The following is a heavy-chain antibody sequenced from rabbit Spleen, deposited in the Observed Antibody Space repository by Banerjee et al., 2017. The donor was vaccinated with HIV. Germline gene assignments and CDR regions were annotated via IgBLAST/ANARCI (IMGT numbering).Heavy chain of an antibody. CDR2: IHTGSGST. J-gene: IGHJ6*01. D-gene: IGHD1-1*01. V-gene: IGHV1S43*01. Sequence: QQQLEESGGGLVKPGGTLTLTCKASGIDLSRGYYMCWVRQAPGKGLEWIGCIHTGSGSTYYASWANGRLTITRSTSLNTVTLQMTSLTAADTATYFCARDTSTSFSSYGMDLWGPGTLVTVS. CDR1: GIDLSRGYY. CDR3: ARDTSTSFSSYGMDL.